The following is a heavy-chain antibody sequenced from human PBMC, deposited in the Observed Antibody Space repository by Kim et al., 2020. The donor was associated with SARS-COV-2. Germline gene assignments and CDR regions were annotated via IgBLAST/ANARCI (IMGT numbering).Heavy chain of an antibody. CDR3: VRRLNREQEG. D-gene: IGHD3-16*01. V-gene: IGHV3-30*07. Sequence: NKFYAESVKGRFSISRDDARSTVFLQMNSLTGEDAALYYCVRRLNREQEGWGHGTQVTVSS. J-gene: IGHJ4*01. CDR2: NK.